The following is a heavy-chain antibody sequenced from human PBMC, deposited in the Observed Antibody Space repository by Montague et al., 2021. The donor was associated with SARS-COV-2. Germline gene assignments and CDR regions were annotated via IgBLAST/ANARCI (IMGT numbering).Heavy chain of an antibody. Sequence: SETLSLTCAVSGGSISSGSYCWCGIRPPPGKGLEWIGSIHYSGSTYYHPSLKRRVTISVDTSNNQSSLKLSFVTAADTAVYYCARLGDMLTGYYNWFDPWGQGTLVTVSS. CDR2: IHYSGST. J-gene: IGHJ5*02. V-gene: IGHV4-39*01. CDR1: GGSISSGSYC. CDR3: ARLGDMLTGYYNWFDP. D-gene: IGHD3-9*01.